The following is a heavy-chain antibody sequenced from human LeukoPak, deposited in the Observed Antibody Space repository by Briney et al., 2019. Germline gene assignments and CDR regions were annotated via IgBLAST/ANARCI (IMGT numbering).Heavy chain of an antibody. V-gene: IGHV4-34*01. CDR3: ASRRYYYDSSGYRY. CDR2: INHSGST. Sequence: PSETLSLTCAVYGGSFSGYYWSWIRQPPGKGLEWIGEINHSGSTNYNPSLKSRVTISVDTSKNQFSPKLSSVTAADTAVYYCASRRYYYDSSGYRYWGQGTLVTVSS. CDR1: GGSFSGYY. J-gene: IGHJ4*02. D-gene: IGHD3-22*01.